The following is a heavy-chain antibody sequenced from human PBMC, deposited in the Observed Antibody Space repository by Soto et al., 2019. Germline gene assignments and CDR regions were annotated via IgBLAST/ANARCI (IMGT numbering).Heavy chain of an antibody. V-gene: IGHV5-51*01. D-gene: IGHD6-19*01. CDR3: ARHRSQWLSVGEHEGFDI. CDR2: IYPGNSET. CDR1: GYSFVTYW. J-gene: IGHJ3*02. Sequence: GESLKISCQASGYSFVTYWIGWVRQMPGKGLEWMGIIYPGNSETKYSPPFQGQVTFSVDKSNSTAYLQWSTLKASDTATYYCARHRSQWLSVGEHEGFDIWGLGTRVTVSS.